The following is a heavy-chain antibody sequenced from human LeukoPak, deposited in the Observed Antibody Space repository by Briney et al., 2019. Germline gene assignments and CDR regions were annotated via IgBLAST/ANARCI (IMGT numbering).Heavy chain of an antibody. CDR3: AKDSRRTYGSGSYYTPTPPDY. D-gene: IGHD3-10*01. CDR1: GFTFSNYG. CDR2: IWYDGSNK. V-gene: IGHV3-33*06. J-gene: IGHJ4*02. Sequence: GGSLRLSCAASGFTFSNYGMHWVRQAPGKGLEWVAIIWYDGSNKYYADSVKGRFTISRDNSKNTLYLQMNSLRAEDTAVYYCAKDSRRTYGSGSYYTPTPPDYWGQGTLVTVSS.